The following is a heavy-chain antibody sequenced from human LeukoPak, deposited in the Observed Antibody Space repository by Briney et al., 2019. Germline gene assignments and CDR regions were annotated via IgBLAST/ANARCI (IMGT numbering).Heavy chain of an antibody. CDR3: ARGFAYCGGDCYSPWGLDV. CDR2: IYTSGNT. D-gene: IGHD2-21*02. Sequence: SETLSLTCTVSGGSFSSYYWSWIRQPPGKGLEWIGRIYTSGNTNYNPSLKSRVTISVDKSKNQFSLKLSSVTAADTSVYYCARGFAYCGGDCYSPWGLDVWGKGTTVTVSS. CDR1: GGSFSSYY. V-gene: IGHV4-4*07. J-gene: IGHJ6*04.